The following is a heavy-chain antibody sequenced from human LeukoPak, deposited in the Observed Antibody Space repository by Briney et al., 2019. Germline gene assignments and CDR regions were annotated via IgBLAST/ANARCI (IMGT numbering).Heavy chain of an antibody. D-gene: IGHD1-7*01. CDR1: GCSFTSYW. Sequence: ESLKISWKGSGCSFTSYWIGLVRPMRGKGLEWMWIIYPGASHTRYSPSLQGPVPISADQSIRTAYPQWTRLKATDTALYYCARPGITGTVYTSSDPWGQERLVTVSS. V-gene: IGHV5-51*01. CDR3: ARPGITGTVYTSSDP. J-gene: IGHJ5*02. CDR2: IYPGASHT.